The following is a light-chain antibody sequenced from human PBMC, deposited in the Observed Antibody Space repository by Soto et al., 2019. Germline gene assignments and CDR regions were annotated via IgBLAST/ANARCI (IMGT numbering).Light chain of an antibody. V-gene: IGKV4-1*01. CDR3: QQYYSNPLT. CDR2: WAS. Sequence: DIVMTQSPDSLAVSLGERATINCKSSQSVLYSSNNKNYLAWYQQKPGQPPKLLIYWASTRESGVPDRFSGSGSGTDFTLTISSLQAEDVAVYYCQQYYSNPLTFDGGTKVEIK. CDR1: QSVLYSSNNKNY. J-gene: IGKJ4*02.